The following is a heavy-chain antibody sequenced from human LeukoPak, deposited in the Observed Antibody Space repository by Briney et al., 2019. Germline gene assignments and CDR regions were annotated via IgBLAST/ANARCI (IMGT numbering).Heavy chain of an antibody. CDR1: GGSLSSYY. CDR2: IYYSGST. CDR3: ARGVSGLYYYYYYMDV. Sequence: PSETLSLTCTVSGGSLSSYYWSWIRQPPGKGLEWMGYIYYSGSTNYNPSLKSRVTISVDTSKNQFSLKLSSVTAADTAVYYCARGVSGLYYYYYYMDVWGKGTTVTVSS. D-gene: IGHD2-15*01. V-gene: IGHV4-59*01. J-gene: IGHJ6*03.